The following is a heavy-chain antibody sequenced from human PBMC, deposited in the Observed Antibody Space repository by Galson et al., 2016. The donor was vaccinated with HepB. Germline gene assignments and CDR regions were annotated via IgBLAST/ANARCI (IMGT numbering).Heavy chain of an antibody. J-gene: IGHJ6*02. Sequence: SVKVSCKASGYTFTTYGISWVRQAPRQGLEWMGWISGYNGNTNYAQKVQGRVTMTTDRSTSTAYMEVRSLRSDDTAVYYCTRGWDYGDDGKNHDMDVWGQGTTVTV. CDR2: ISGYNGNT. CDR3: TRGWDYGDDGKNHDMDV. CDR1: GYTFTTYG. D-gene: IGHD4-17*01. V-gene: IGHV1-18*01.